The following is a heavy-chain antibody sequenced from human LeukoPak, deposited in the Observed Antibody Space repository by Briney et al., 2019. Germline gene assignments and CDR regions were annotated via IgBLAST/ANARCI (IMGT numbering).Heavy chain of an antibody. CDR3: ARDHEGSFDY. Sequence: GGSLRLSCAASGFTVSSIYMSWVRQAPGKGLEWVSVIYSGGSTYYADSVKGRFTISRDNSKNTLYLQMNSLRAEDTAVYYCARDHEGSFDYWGQGTLVTVSS. CDR2: IYSGGST. V-gene: IGHV3-53*01. J-gene: IGHJ4*02. CDR1: GFTVSSIY.